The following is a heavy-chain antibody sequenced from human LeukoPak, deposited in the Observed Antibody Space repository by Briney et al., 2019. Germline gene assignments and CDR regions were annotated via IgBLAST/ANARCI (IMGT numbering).Heavy chain of an antibody. CDR2: ISAYNGNT. CDR3: AREPLWYSSSWPRPLFDY. CDR1: GYTFTSYG. V-gene: IGHV1-18*01. D-gene: IGHD6-13*01. Sequence: ASVKVSCKASGYTFTSYGISWVRQAPGQGLEWMGWISAYNGNTNYAQKLQGRVTMTTDTSTSTAYMELRSLRSDDTAVYYCAREPLWYSSSWPRPLFDYWGQGTLVTVSS. J-gene: IGHJ4*02.